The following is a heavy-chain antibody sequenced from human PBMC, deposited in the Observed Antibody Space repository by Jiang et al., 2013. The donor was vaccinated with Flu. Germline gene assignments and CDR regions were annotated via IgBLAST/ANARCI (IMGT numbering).Heavy chain of an antibody. V-gene: IGHV4-31*03. J-gene: IGHJ4*02. CDR3: ARVTPQTGNYIKLGPVDY. CDR1: GGSISSGGYY. CDR2: IYYSGST. D-gene: IGHD1-7*01. Sequence: QLVESGPGLVKPSQTLSLTCTVSGGSISSGGYYWSWIRQHPGKGLEWIGYIYYSGSTYYNPSLKSRVTMSVDTSKDQFSLNLSSVTAADTAVYYCARVTPQTGNYIKLGPVDYWGQGTLVTVSS.